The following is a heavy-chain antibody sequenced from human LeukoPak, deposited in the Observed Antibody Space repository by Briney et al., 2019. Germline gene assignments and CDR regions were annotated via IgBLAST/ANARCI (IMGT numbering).Heavy chain of an antibody. CDR3: ARGGYYDSSATKSFFDY. CDR1: GYTFISCY. V-gene: IGHV1-18*04. Sequence: ASVKVSCKACGYTFISCYIHWVRQAPGQGLEWMGWISAYNGNTNYAQKLQGRVTMTTDTSTSTAYMELRSLRSDDTAVYYCARGGYYDSSATKSFFDYWGQGTPVTVSS. D-gene: IGHD3-22*01. J-gene: IGHJ4*02. CDR2: ISAYNGNT.